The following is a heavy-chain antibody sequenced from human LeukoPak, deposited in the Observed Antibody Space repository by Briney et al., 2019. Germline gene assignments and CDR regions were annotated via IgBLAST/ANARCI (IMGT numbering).Heavy chain of an antibody. D-gene: IGHD3-22*01. J-gene: IGHJ4*02. CDR3: ATTRYDSSGIDY. V-gene: IGHV1-8*01. CDR2: MNPNSGNT. CDR1: GYTFTSYD. Sequence: ASVKVSCKASGYTFTSYDINWVRQATGQGLEWMGWMNPNSGNTGYAQKFQGRVTMTRNTYISTAYMELSSLRYEDTAVYYCATTRYDSSGIDYWGQGTLVTVSS.